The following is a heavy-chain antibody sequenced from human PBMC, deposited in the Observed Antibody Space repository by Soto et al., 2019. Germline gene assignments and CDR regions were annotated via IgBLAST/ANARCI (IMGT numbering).Heavy chain of an antibody. D-gene: IGHD2-15*01. CDR3: AKGGSLDRYCRGGSCAEYFQH. CDR2: ISGSGGST. J-gene: IGHJ1*01. Sequence: GGSLRLSCAASGFTFSSYAMSWVRQAPGKGREWVSAISGSGGSTYYADSVKGRFTISRDNSKNTLYLQMNSLRAEDTAVYYCAKGGSLDRYCRGGSCAEYFQHWGQGT. V-gene: IGHV3-23*01. CDR1: GFTFSSYA.